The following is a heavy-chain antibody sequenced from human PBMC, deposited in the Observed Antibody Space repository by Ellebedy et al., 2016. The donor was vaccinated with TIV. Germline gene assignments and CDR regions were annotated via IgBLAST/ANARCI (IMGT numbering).Heavy chain of an antibody. CDR2: ISDSGDHT. CDR3: AKDRRWLPPWGIFDY. V-gene: IGHV3-23*01. CDR1: GFTFTNSA. D-gene: IGHD5-24*01. Sequence: GGSLRLXXAASGFTFTNSAMSWVRQAPGKGLEWVSMISDSGDHTYYADSVKGRFTISRDNSKNTLYLQMNSLRAEDTALYYCAKDRRWLPPWGIFDYWGQGALVTVSS. J-gene: IGHJ4*02.